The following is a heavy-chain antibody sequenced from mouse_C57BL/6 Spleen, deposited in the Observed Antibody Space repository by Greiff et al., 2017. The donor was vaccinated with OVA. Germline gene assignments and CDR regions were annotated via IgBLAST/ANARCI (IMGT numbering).Heavy chain of an antibody. CDR2: IDPSDSET. CDR3: ARDYYDNYVDY. CDR1: GYTFTSYW. D-gene: IGHD2-4*01. Sequence: QVQLQQPGAELVRPGSSVKLSCKASGYTFTSYWMHWVKQRPIQGLEWIGNIDPSDSETHYNQKFKDKATLTVDKSSSTAYMQLSSLTSEDSAVYYCARDYYDNYVDYWGKGTTLTVSS. V-gene: IGHV1-52*01. J-gene: IGHJ2*01.